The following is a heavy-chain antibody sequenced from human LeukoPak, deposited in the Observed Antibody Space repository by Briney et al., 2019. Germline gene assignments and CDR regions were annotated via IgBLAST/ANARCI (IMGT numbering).Heavy chain of an antibody. J-gene: IGHJ5*02. V-gene: IGHV3-30*04. D-gene: IGHD3-10*01. CDR2: ISYDGSNK. Sequence: PGMSLRLSCAASGFTFSSYAMHWVRQAPGKGLEWLAVISYDGSNKYYADSVKGRFTISRDNSKNTMYLQMNSLRAEDTAVYYCARENVALRGYNWFDPWGQGTLVTVSS. CDR3: ARENVALRGYNWFDP. CDR1: GFTFSSYA.